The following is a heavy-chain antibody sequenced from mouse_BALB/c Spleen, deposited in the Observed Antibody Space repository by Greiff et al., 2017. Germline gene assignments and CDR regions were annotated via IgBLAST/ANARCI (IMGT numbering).Heavy chain of an antibody. CDR2: IWGDGST. V-gene: IGHV2-6-7*01. Sequence: VNVVESGPGLVAPSQSLSITCTVSGFSLTGYGVNWVRQPPGKGLEWLGMIWGDGSTDYNSALKSRLSISKDNSKSQVFLKMNSLQTDDTARYYCARVYYGSSYYAMDYWGQGTSVTVSS. J-gene: IGHJ4*01. CDR1: GFSLTGYG. CDR3: ARVYYGSSYYAMDY. D-gene: IGHD1-1*01.